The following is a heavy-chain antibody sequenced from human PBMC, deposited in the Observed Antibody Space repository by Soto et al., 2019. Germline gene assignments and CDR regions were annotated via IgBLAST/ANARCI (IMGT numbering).Heavy chain of an antibody. CDR1: GFTFSSSA. Sequence: DVQLLESGGALVQPGGSLRLSCVASGFTFSSSAMNWVRQAPGKGLEWVSTISGSGVAKYYADSVKGRFTISRDNPNNTVSLQMNSLRAEDAAVYYCAKDRSPGAITWNVYWGQGTLVTVSS. D-gene: IGHD1-26*01. V-gene: IGHV3-23*01. J-gene: IGHJ4*02. CDR2: ISGSGVAK. CDR3: AKDRSPGAITWNVY.